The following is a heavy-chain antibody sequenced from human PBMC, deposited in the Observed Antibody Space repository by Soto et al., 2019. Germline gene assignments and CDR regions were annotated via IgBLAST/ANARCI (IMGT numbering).Heavy chain of an antibody. CDR3: ARHHDS. CDR1: GGSIRSYY. CDR2: IYYSGST. Sequence: QVQLQESGPGLVKPSETLSLTCTVSGGSIRSYYWSWIRQPPGKGMDWIAYIYYSGSTNYNPSLKSRVTISVDTSKNQFSLKLSSVTAADTAVYYCARHHDSWGQGTLVTVSS. V-gene: IGHV4-59*08. J-gene: IGHJ4*02.